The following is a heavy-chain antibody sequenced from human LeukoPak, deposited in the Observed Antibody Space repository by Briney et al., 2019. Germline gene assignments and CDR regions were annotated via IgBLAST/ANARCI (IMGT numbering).Heavy chain of an antibody. CDR3: ARVRRSGYDFLY. CDR2: ISSSSSYI. Sequence: PGGSLRLSCAASGFTFSSYSMNWVRQAPGKGLEWVSSISSSSSYIYYADSVKGRFTISRDNAKNSLYLQMNSLRAEDTAVYYCARVRRSGYDFLYWGQGTLVTVSS. D-gene: IGHD5-12*01. CDR1: GFTFSSYS. V-gene: IGHV3-21*01. J-gene: IGHJ4*02.